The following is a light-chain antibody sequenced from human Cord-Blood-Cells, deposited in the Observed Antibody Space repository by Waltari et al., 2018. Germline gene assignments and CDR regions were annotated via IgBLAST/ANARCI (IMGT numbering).Light chain of an antibody. Sequence: SALTQPASASGSPGQAITTPCTRTAGDFGGFNPFSWYQQHPGKAPKLMIYDVSNRPSGVSNRFSGSKSGNTASLTISGLQAEDEADYYCSSYTSSSTLVVFGGGTKLTVL. CDR1: AGDFGGFNP. CDR3: SSYTSSSTLVV. V-gene: IGLV2-14*01. J-gene: IGLJ2*01. CDR2: DVS.